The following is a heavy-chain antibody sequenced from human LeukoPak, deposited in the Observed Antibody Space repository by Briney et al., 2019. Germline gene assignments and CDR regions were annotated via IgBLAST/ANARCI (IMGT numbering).Heavy chain of an antibody. CDR2: INWNGGNI. D-gene: IGHD1-1*01. Sequence: GGSLRLSCAASGFTFSSYSMNWVRQAPGKGLEWVSSINWNGGNINYADSVKGRFTISRDNAKNSLYLQMNSLKAEDTALYYCAKDNSLRTGRQIYHYFYGMDVWGQGTTVTVSS. J-gene: IGHJ6*02. V-gene: IGHV3-20*04. CDR3: AKDNSLRTGRQIYHYFYGMDV. CDR1: GFTFSSYS.